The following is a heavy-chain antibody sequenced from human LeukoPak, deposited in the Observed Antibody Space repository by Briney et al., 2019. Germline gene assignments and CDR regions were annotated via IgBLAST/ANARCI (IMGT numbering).Heavy chain of an antibody. D-gene: IGHD3-16*01. CDR3: ARGGGEYYDYVWGSPSAYYFYY. CDR2: SVPTFGTP. Sequence: SVRVSGKALVAPFTAYASAGCHKPLDQGLKWMGGSVPTFGTPTFARKFQGRVTITADKSTRTAYMERSSLRSEDTAVYYCARGGGEYYDYVWGSPSAYYFYYWGQGPLVTASS. J-gene: IGHJ4*02. CDR1: VAPFTAYA. V-gene: IGHV1-69*06.